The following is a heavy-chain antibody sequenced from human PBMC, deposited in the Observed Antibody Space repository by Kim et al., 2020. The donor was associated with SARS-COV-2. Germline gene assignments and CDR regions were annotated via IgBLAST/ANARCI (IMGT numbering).Heavy chain of an antibody. CDR1: GYSFTSYW. D-gene: IGHD3-22*01. V-gene: IGHV5-51*01. CDR3: ARLSSGYRLWDAFDI. J-gene: IGHJ3*02. Sequence: GASLKISCKGSGYSFTSYWIGWVRQMPGKGLEWMGIIYPGDSDTRYSPSFQGQVTISADKSISTAYLQWSSLKASDTAMYYCARLSSGYRLWDAFDIWGQGTMVTVSS. CDR2: IYPGDSDT.